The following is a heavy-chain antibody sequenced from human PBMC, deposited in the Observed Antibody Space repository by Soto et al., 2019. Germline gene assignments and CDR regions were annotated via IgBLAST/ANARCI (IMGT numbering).Heavy chain of an antibody. Sequence: GGSLRLCCVASGFNFSDYAMHWVRQAPGKGLEWVAAIWYDGGIPTYGDSVKGRFTISKDNSKNTLYLQMNSLRADDTAVYFCVRDGGADYFALETYYADLYMDVWGQGTTVTVSS. D-gene: IGHD3-10*01. CDR3: VRDGGADYFALETYYADLYMDV. J-gene: IGHJ6*02. CDR2: IWYDGGIP. V-gene: IGHV3-33*01. CDR1: GFNFSDYA.